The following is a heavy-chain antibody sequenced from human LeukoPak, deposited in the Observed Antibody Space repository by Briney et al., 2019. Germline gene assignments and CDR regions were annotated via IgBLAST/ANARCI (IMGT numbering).Heavy chain of an antibody. Sequence: GGSLRLSCAASGFTFSSYWMHWVRQAPGKGLVWVSRINSDGSSTSYADSVKGRFTISRDNAKNTLYLQMNSLRAEDTAVCYCAREDYYDTNWFDPWGQGTLVTVSS. J-gene: IGHJ5*02. CDR1: GFTFSSYW. CDR2: INSDGSST. V-gene: IGHV3-74*01. CDR3: AREDYYDTNWFDP. D-gene: IGHD3-22*01.